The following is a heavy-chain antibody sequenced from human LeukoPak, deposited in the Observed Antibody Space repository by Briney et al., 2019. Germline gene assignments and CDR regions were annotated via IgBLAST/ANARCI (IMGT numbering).Heavy chain of an antibody. Sequence: SGGSPRLSCAASGFTFSDYYMSWIRQAPGKGLEWVSYISSSSYTNYADSVKGRFTISRDNAKNSLYLQMNSLRAEDTAVYYCARRLTTGGFFDYWGQGTLVTVSS. V-gene: IGHV3-11*06. J-gene: IGHJ4*02. CDR1: GFTFSDYY. CDR2: ISSSSYT. CDR3: ARRLTTGGFFDY. D-gene: IGHD4-11*01.